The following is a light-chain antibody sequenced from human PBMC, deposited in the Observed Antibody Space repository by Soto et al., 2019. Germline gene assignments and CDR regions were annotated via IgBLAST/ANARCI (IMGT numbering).Light chain of an antibody. Sequence: QSVLTQPASVSGSPGQSITSSCTGTSSDVGSYNLVSWYQQHPGKAPKLMIYDVSKRPSGVSNRFSGSKSGNTASLTISGLQAEDEADYYCCSYAGSSTFVFGTGTKVTVL. CDR2: DVS. CDR1: SSDVGSYNL. CDR3: CSYAGSSTFV. V-gene: IGLV2-23*02. J-gene: IGLJ1*01.